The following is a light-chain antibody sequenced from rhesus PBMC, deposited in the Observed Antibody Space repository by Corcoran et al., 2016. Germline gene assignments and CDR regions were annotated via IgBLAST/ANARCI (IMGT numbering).Light chain of an antibody. CDR2: LGS. CDR3: MQGTQLPLT. J-gene: IGKJ4*01. V-gene: IGKV2-78*01. Sequence: DIVMTQTPLSLPVTPGEPASISCRSSQSFLHSDGYTYLDWYLQKPVQSPQLLFVLGSKRASGAPVRFSGCGSGTDGTLKIRRVEAEDVGVYYCMQGTQLPLTFGGGTKVEIK. CDR1: QSFLHSDGYTY.